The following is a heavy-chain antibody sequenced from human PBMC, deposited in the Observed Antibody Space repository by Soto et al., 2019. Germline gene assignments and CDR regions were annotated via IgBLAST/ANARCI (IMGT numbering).Heavy chain of an antibody. D-gene: IGHD3-3*01. V-gene: IGHV4-34*01. Sequence: AETLSLTCAVYGGSFSGYYWNWIRQPPGKGLEWIGEINHSGSTNYNPSLKNRVTISVDTSKNQFSLKLSSVTAADTAVYYCARGNLRFLEWSYRRYYFDYWGQGTLVTVSS. J-gene: IGHJ4*02. CDR3: ARGNLRFLEWSYRRYYFDY. CDR2: INHSGST. CDR1: GGSFSGYY.